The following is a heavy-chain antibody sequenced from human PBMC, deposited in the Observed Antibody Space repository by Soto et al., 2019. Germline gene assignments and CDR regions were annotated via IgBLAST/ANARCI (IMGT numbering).Heavy chain of an antibody. J-gene: IGHJ6*02. Sequence: ASVKVSCKASGYTFTSYYMHWVRQAPGQGLEWMGIINPSGGSTSYAQKFQGRVTMTRDTSTSTVYMELSSLRSEDTAVYYCARETHGVQNYYYGMDVWGQGTPVTVSS. D-gene: IGHD3-3*01. CDR1: GYTFTSYY. V-gene: IGHV1-46*01. CDR2: INPSGGST. CDR3: ARETHGVQNYYYGMDV.